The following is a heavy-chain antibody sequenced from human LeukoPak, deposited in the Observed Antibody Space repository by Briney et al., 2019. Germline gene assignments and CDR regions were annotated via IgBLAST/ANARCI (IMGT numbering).Heavy chain of an antibody. Sequence: GGSLRLSCAASGFTFDDYGMSWVRQAPGKGLEWVSGINWNGGSTGYADSVKGRFTISRDNAKNSLYLQMNSLRAEDTALYYCAREVSYSGSYYGAHWFDPWGQGTLVTVSS. CDR1: GFTFDDYG. D-gene: IGHD1-26*01. J-gene: IGHJ5*02. CDR2: INWNGGST. V-gene: IGHV3-20*04. CDR3: AREVSYSGSYYGAHWFDP.